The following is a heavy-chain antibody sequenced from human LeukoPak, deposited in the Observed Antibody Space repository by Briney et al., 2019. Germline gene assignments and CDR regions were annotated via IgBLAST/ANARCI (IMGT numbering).Heavy chain of an antibody. CDR1: GFTFTSSA. J-gene: IGHJ4*02. Sequence: SCKASGFTFTSSAMHWVRQAPGKGLEYVSAISSNGGSTYYANSVKGRFTISRDNSKNTLYLQMGSLRAEDMAVYYCARDLRLKELAYCGGDCLDYWGQGTLVTVSS. CDR2: ISSNGGST. V-gene: IGHV3-64*01. CDR3: ARDLRLKELAYCGGDCLDY. D-gene: IGHD2-21*02.